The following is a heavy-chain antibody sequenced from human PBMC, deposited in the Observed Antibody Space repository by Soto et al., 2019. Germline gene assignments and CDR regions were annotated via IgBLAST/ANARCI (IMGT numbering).Heavy chain of an antibody. CDR3: AKATLFQQQLDPYYYYGMDV. CDR1: GFTFSSYG. Sequence: GESLKISCAASGFTFSSYGMHWVRQAPGKGLEWVAVISYDGSNKYYADSVKGRFTISRDNSKNTLYLQMNSLRAEDTAVYYCAKATLFQQQLDPYYYYGMDVWGQGTTVTVSS. CDR2: ISYDGSNK. D-gene: IGHD6-13*01. J-gene: IGHJ6*02. V-gene: IGHV3-30*18.